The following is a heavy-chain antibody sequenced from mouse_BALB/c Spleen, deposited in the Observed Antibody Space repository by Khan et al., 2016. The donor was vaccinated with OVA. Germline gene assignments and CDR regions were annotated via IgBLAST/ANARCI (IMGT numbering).Heavy chain of an antibody. V-gene: IGHV5-17*02. D-gene: IGHD1-2*01. CDR2: ISSGSSTI. Sequence: EVELVESGGGLVQPGGSRKFSCAASGFTFSSFGMHWVRQAPEKGLEWVAYISSGSSTIYYADTVKCRFTISRDNPKNTLFLQMTSLRSEDTAMYYCARNYGYYFDYWGQGTTLTVSS. J-gene: IGHJ2*01. CDR3: ARNYGYYFDY. CDR1: GFTFSSFG.